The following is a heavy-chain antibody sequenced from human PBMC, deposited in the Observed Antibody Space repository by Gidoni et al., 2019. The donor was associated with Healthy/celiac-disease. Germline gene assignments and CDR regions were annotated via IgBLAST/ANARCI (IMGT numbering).Heavy chain of an antibody. J-gene: IGHJ6*02. CDR1: GGPISRYY. D-gene: IGHD3-10*01. V-gene: IGHV4-59*01. CDR3: AGTILWFGELLGPYYYYGMDV. CDR2: IDYSGST. Sequence: QVQLQESGPGLVKPSETLSLTCTVSGGPISRYYWSWIRQPPGKGLEWIGYIDYSGSTNYNPSLKGRVTISVDTSKNQFSLKLSSVTAADTAVYYCAGTILWFGELLGPYYYYGMDVWGQGTTVTVSS.